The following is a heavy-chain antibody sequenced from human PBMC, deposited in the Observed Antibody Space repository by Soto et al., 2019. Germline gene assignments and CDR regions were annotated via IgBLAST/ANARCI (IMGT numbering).Heavy chain of an antibody. CDR1: GFTFSSYS. J-gene: IGHJ4*02. V-gene: IGHV3-48*04. D-gene: IGHD1-26*01. CDR2: ISSSSSTI. CDR3: VRDDPGLGMDY. Sequence: GGSLRLSCAASGFTFSSYSMNWVRQAPGKGLEWVSYISSSSSTIHYSDSVKGRFTISRDNAKNTLYLQMNSLRAEDTAVYFCVRDDPGLGMDYWGLGTLVTVSS.